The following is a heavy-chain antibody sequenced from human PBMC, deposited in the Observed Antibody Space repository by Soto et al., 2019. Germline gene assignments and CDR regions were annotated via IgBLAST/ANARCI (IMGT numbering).Heavy chain of an antibody. CDR3: ARDVGIEVVPAATDS. CDR2: ISSSSSYI. D-gene: IGHD2-2*01. V-gene: IGHV3-21*01. Sequence: EVQLVESGGGLVKPGGSLRLSCAASGFTFSSYSMNWVRQAPGKGLEWVSSISSSSSYIYYADSVKGRFTIARDNAKNSLYPQMNGLRTDDTAVYYCARDVGIEVVPAATDSWGQGTLVTVSS. CDR1: GFTFSSYS. J-gene: IGHJ5*01.